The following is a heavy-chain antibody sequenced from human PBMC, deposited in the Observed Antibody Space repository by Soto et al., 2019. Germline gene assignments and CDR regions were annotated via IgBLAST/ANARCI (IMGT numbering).Heavy chain of an antibody. Sequence: GGSLSLSCAASGFTFSSYIMNWVRQAPGKGLEWVSYISSSSSTIYYADSVKGRFTISRDNAKNSLYLQMNSLRAEDTAVYYCARDQYDSSGYYETFDYWGQGTLVTVSS. V-gene: IGHV3-48*01. D-gene: IGHD3-22*01. CDR2: ISSSSSTI. CDR3: ARDQYDSSGYYETFDY. CDR1: GFTFSSYI. J-gene: IGHJ4*02.